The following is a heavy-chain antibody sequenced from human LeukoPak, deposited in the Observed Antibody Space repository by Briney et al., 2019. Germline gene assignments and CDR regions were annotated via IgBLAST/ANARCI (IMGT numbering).Heavy chain of an antibody. CDR2: IYYGGST. Sequence: SETLSLTCTVSGGSINSDYWSWIRQPPGKGLEWIAYIYYGGSTNYNASLKSRVSISIDTSKNQFSLNLNSVTAADTAVYYCARGGDPWRGERVFDYWGQGTLVTVSS. V-gene: IGHV4-59*01. J-gene: IGHJ4*02. CDR1: GGSINSDY. D-gene: IGHD3-16*01. CDR3: ARGGDPWRGERVFDY.